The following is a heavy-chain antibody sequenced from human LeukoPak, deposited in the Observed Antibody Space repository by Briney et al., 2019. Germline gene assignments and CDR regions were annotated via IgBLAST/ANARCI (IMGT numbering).Heavy chain of an antibody. CDR1: GLTFHDYA. Sequence: GGSLRLSCVASGLTFHDYAMNWVRQAPGKGLEWVSLISADGGSTFYADSVRGRFSISRDNSKNSLYLQMNSLRTEDTAMYYCAEESGKFDYWGQGTLVAVSS. CDR2: ISADGGST. V-gene: IGHV3-43*02. CDR3: AEESGKFDY. J-gene: IGHJ4*02.